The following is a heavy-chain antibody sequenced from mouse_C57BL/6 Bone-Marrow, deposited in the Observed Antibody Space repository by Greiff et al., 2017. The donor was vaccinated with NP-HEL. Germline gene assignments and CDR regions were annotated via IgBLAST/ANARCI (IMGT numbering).Heavy chain of an antibody. CDR3: VRDSGYAYDY. D-gene: IGHD3-2*02. CDR2: ITPSHGGT. CDR1: GYSFTSYW. J-gene: IGHJ2*01. Sequence: QVQLKQPGTELVKPGASVKLSCKASGYSFTSYWLHWVKQRPGQGLAWSGTITPSHGGTHYTAKFKSKATLTVDKSSSTAYMQLSSLTSEDSAVYYCVRDSGYAYDYWGQGTTLTVSS. V-gene: IGHV1-53*01.